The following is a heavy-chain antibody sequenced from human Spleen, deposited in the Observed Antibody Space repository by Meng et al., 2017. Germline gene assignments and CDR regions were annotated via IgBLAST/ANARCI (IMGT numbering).Heavy chain of an antibody. V-gene: IGHV1-3*01. CDR3: ARDPTGVGYFDY. J-gene: IGHJ4*01. CDR2: VIAGSGQT. CDR1: GYTFTTYT. Sequence: QVQLVQSGAQVKNPGAHARSSCKSSGYTFTTYTIQWARQAPGQSLEWMGWVIAGSGQTKYSQKLQGRVAITRDTSTFIVYMDLSSLFSEDTAVYYCARDPTGVGYFDYWGHGSLVTVSS. D-gene: IGHD3-22*01.